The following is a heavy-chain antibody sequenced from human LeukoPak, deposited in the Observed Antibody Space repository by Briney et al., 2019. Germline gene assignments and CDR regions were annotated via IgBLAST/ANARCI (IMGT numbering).Heavy chain of an antibody. J-gene: IGHJ4*02. V-gene: IGHV3-74*01. D-gene: IGHD5-18*01. CDR3: AREADTAFDY. CDR2: INYDGTST. Sequence: QPGGSLRLSCVASGFTFSSYWMHWVRQAPGKGPVWVSRINYDGTSTTYADSVKGRFTVSRDNGKKTVSLQINSLRPDDTAVYYCAREADTAFDYWGQGTLVTVSS. CDR1: GFTFSSYW.